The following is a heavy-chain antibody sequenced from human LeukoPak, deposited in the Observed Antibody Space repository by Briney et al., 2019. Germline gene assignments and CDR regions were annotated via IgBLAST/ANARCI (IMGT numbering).Heavy chain of an antibody. CDR3: ARDPSFSDYGDYVSAFDI. Sequence: GGSLRLSCAASGFTFSSYAMHWVRQAPGKGLEWVAVISYDGSNKYYADSVKGRFTISRDNSKNTLYLQMNSLRAEDTAVYYCARDPSFSDYGDYVSAFDIWGQGTMVTVSS. V-gene: IGHV3-30-3*01. D-gene: IGHD4-17*01. CDR2: ISYDGSNK. J-gene: IGHJ3*02. CDR1: GFTFSSYA.